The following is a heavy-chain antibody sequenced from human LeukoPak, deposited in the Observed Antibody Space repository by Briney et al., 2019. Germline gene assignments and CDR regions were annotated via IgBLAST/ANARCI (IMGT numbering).Heavy chain of an antibody. Sequence: GGSLRLSCAASGFTFSSYAMSWVRQAPGKGLEWVSAISDSGGSTYYGDSVKGRFTISRDNSKNTLYLQMSSLRAEDTAVYYCVKARGIQLWLPGDYWGQGTLVTVSS. CDR1: GFTFSSYA. CDR3: VKARGIQLWLPGDY. J-gene: IGHJ4*02. D-gene: IGHD5-18*01. V-gene: IGHV3-23*01. CDR2: ISDSGGST.